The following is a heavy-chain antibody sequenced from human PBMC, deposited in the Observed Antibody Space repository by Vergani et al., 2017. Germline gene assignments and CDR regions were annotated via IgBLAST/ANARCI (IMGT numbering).Heavy chain of an antibody. D-gene: IGHD1-20*01. CDR2: IYHSGST. V-gene: IGHV4-4*02. CDR3: ARFLTGSTIYYYYGMDV. Sequence: QVQLQESGPGLVKPSGTLSLTCAVSGGSISSSNWWSWVRQPPGKGLGWIGEIYHSGSTNYNPSLKSRVTISVDKSKNQFSLKLSSVPAADTAVYYCARFLTGSTIYYYYGMDVWGQGTTVTVSS. CDR1: GGSISSSNW. J-gene: IGHJ6*02.